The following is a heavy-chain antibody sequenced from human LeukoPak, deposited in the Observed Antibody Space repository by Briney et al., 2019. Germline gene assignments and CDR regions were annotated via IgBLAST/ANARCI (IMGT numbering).Heavy chain of an antibody. CDR3: AKVDPPGLLWFGESSLYFDY. CDR1: GFTFSSYA. CDR2: ISGSGGST. D-gene: IGHD3-10*01. Sequence: GGSLRLSCAASGFTFSSYAMSWVRQAPGKGLEWVSAISGSGGSTYYADSVKGRFTISRDNSKSTLYLQMNSLRAEDTAVYYCAKVDPPGLLWFGESSLYFDYWGQGTLVTVSS. J-gene: IGHJ4*02. V-gene: IGHV3-23*01.